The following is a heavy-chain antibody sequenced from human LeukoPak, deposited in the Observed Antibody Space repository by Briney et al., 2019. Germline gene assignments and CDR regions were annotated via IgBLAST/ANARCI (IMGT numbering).Heavy chain of an antibody. V-gene: IGHV3-53*05. CDR1: GFSVGNNY. D-gene: IGHD4-23*01. CDR3: TDAVAG. CDR2: IYTEGST. J-gene: IGHJ4*02. Sequence: GGSLRLSCAASGFSVGNNYVTWVRQPPGKGLEWVSVIYTEGSTYYADSVKGRFIISRDSSKNTLYLQMNSLRAEDTAVYYCTDAVAGWGQGTLVTVSS.